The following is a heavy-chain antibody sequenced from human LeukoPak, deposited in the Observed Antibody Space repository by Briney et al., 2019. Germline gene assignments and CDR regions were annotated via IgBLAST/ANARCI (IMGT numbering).Heavy chain of an antibody. V-gene: IGHV4-38-2*01. Sequence: SETLSLTCAVSDYSIITGNYWGWIRQPPGKGLEWIGSVYHSGSTHYSPSLKSRVTIAVDTSKNQSSLKRSSVTPADTAVYYCARNDSSGYFDYWGQGTLVTVSS. D-gene: IGHD3-22*01. CDR2: VYHSGST. CDR1: DYSIITGNY. CDR3: ARNDSSGYFDY. J-gene: IGHJ4*02.